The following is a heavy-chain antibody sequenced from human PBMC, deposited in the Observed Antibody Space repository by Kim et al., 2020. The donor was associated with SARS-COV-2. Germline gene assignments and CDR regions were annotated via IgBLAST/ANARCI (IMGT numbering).Heavy chain of an antibody. Sequence: SETLSLTCAVSGGSISSSNWWSWVRPPPGKGLEWIGEIYHSGSTNYNPSLKSRVTISVDKSKNQLSLKLSSVTAADTAVYYCARDEGLKQRWFHPWCQGTPVTVSS. CDR2: IYHSGST. J-gene: IGHJ5*02. CDR3: ARDEGLKQRWFHP. V-gene: IGHV4-4*02. CDR1: GGSISSSNW. D-gene: IGHD3-3*01.